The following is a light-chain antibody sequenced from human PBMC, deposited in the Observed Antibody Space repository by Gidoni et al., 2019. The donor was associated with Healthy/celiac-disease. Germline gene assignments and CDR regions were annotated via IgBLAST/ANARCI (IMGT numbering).Light chain of an antibody. V-gene: IGLV2-11*01. CDR3: CSYAGSYTS. J-gene: IGLJ2*01. Sequence: QSALPHPRSVSGSPGQSVTIYCTGTSSDVGGYNYVSWYQQHPGKAPKLMIYDVSKRPSGVPDRFSGSKSGNTASLTISGLQAEDEADYYCCSYAGSYTSFGGGTKLTVL. CDR1: SSDVGGYNY. CDR2: DVS.